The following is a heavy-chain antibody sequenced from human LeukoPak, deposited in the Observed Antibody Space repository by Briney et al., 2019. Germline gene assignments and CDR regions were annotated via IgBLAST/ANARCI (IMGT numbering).Heavy chain of an antibody. CDR1: GFTFSSYW. CDR2: IKQDGSEK. CDR3: ASSNWNYYNY. J-gene: IGHJ4*02. Sequence: GGSLRLSCAASGFTFSSYWMSWVRQAPGKGLEWVANIKQDGSEKYYVDSVKGRFTISRDNAKNSLYLHMNSLRAEATSVYYCASSNWNYYNYWGQGTLVTVSS. D-gene: IGHD1-20*01. V-gene: IGHV3-7*05.